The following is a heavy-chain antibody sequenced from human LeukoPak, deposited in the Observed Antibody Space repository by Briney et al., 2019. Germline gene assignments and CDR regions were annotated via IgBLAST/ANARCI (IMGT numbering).Heavy chain of an antibody. V-gene: IGHV5-51*01. D-gene: IGHD1-1*01. Sequence: SCKXSGYGFTSYWISWVRQMPGKGLEWMGIIYPGDSDTRYSPSFQGQVTISADKSISTAYLQWSSLKASDTAMCYCARTMGTTFQYYFDYWGQGTLVTVSS. CDR1: GYGFTSYW. CDR2: IYPGDSDT. J-gene: IGHJ4*02. CDR3: ARTMGTTFQYYFDY.